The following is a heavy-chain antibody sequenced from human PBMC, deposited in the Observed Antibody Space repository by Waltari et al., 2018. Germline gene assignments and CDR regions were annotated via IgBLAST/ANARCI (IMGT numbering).Heavy chain of an antibody. Sequence: EEHLVESGGGLVQPGGSLRLSCAASGFIFSNYEMNWIRQAPGKGRGWVSYIGSSGSTSYYADSAKGRFTISRDNAKNSLYLQMNSLRAEDTAVYYCARRDDYGDDPFWTWGQGTLVTVSS. J-gene: IGHJ5*02. D-gene: IGHD4-17*01. CDR2: IGSSGSTS. CDR3: ARRDDYGDDPFWT. CDR1: GFIFSNYE. V-gene: IGHV3-48*03.